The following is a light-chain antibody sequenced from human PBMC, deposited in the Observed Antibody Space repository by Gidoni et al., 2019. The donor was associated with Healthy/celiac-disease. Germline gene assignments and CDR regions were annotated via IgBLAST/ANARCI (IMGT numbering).Light chain of an antibody. Sequence: DIQLTQSPSFLSASVVDRVTITCRASQGISDYLAWYQQKPGKDPKLLIYAASTWQGGVPSRFRGSGSGTELNLTISSLQPEDFASYSCQQLSSSPLTFGPGTKVDIK. CDR3: QQLSSSPLT. V-gene: IGKV1-9*01. CDR2: AAS. CDR1: QGISDY. J-gene: IGKJ3*01.